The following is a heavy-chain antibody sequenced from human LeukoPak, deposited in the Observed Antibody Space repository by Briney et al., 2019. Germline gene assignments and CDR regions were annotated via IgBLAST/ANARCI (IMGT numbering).Heavy chain of an antibody. Sequence: SETLSLTCTVSGGSISSGDYSWSWIRQPPGKGLEWIGYISSSGTTYYNPSLKSRVTISVDTSKNQFSLKLSSVTAADTAVYYCARGSPPYNWNYYYGMDVWGQGTTVTVSS. CDR2: ISSSGTT. CDR3: ARGSPPYNWNYYYGMDV. J-gene: IGHJ6*02. D-gene: IGHD1-20*01. V-gene: IGHV4-30-4*01. CDR1: GGSISSGDYS.